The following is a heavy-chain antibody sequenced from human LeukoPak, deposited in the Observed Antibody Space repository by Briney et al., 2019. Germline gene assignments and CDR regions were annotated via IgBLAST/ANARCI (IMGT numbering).Heavy chain of an antibody. CDR3: ARETRQLGY. CDR2: MNPNSGNT. CDR1: GYTFTSYD. Sequence: GASVKVSCKASGYTFTSYDINWVRQATGQGLEWMGWMNPNSGNTGYAQKFQGRVTMTRDTSISTAYMELSRLRSDDTAVYYCARETRQLGYWGQGTLVTVSS. D-gene: IGHD5-18*01. V-gene: IGHV1-8*01. J-gene: IGHJ4*02.